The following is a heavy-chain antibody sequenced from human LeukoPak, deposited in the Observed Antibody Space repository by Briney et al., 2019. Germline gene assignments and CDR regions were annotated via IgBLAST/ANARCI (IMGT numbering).Heavy chain of an antibody. Sequence: ASVKVSCKASGYTFTNHYMHWVRQAPGQGLERMGWTHPNSDGTNYALKFQGRVTMTRDTSINTAYMELRSLRSDDTAIYYCARGGSTVFGVINDWGQGTLVTVSS. CDR3: ARGGSTVFGVIND. CDR2: THPNSDGT. J-gene: IGHJ4*02. CDR1: GYTFTNHY. D-gene: IGHD3-3*01. V-gene: IGHV1-2*02.